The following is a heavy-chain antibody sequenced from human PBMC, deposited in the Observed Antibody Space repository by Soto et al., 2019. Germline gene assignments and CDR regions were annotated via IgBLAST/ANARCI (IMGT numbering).Heavy chain of an antibody. Sequence: GASVKVSCKASGYTFTSYGISWVRQAPGQGLEWMGWISAYNGNTNYAQKLQGRVTMTTDTSTSTAYMELRSLRSDDTAVYYCARDRALGYCSSTSCYKRRSNWFDPWGRGTLVTFSS. CDR2: ISAYNGNT. V-gene: IGHV1-18*01. J-gene: IGHJ5*02. D-gene: IGHD2-2*02. CDR3: ARDRALGYCSSTSCYKRRSNWFDP. CDR1: GYTFTSYG.